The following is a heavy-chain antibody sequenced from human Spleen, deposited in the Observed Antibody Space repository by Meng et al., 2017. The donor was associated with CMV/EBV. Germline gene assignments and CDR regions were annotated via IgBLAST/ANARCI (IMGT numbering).Heavy chain of an antibody. CDR1: GGSISSGGYY. CDR3: ARDGGASSGIDY. D-gene: IGHD3-10*01. J-gene: IGHJ4*02. V-gene: IGHV4-31*02. Sequence: VSGGSISSGGYYWSWIRQHAGKGLEWIGCIDYSGSTYYNPSLKSRVTISVDTSKNQFSLKLSSVTAADTAVYYCARDGGASSGIDYWGQGTLVTVSS. CDR2: IDYSGST.